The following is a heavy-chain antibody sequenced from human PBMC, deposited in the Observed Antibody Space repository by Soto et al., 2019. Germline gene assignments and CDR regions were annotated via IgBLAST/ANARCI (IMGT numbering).Heavy chain of an antibody. J-gene: IGHJ6*02. CDR2: INPNSGGT. D-gene: IGHD6-19*01. CDR1: GYTFTGHY. Sequence: ASVKVSCKASGYTFTGHYMHWVRQAPGQGLEWMGWINPNSGGTNYAQKFQGRVTMTRDTSISTAYMELSRLRSDDTAVYYCAGAGKIAVAAHYYYYGMDVWGQGTTVTVSS. V-gene: IGHV1-2*02. CDR3: AGAGKIAVAAHYYYYGMDV.